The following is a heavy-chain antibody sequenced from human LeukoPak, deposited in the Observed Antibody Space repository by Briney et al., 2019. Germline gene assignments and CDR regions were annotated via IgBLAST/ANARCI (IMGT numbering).Heavy chain of an antibody. CDR3: ARGPRYTWSHRGYYYYMDV. J-gene: IGHJ6*03. CDR2: IYHSGST. Sequence: PSETLSLTCTVSGGSISSGGYYWSWIRQPPGKGLEWIGYIYHSGSTYYNPSLKSRVTISVDRSKNQFSLKLSSVTAADTAVYYCARGPRYTWSHRGYYYYMDVWGKGTTVTVSS. V-gene: IGHV4-30-2*01. CDR1: GGSISSGGYY. D-gene: IGHD1-20*01.